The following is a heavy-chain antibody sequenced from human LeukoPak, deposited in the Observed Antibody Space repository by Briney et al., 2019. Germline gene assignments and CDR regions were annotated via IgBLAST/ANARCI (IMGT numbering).Heavy chain of an antibody. J-gene: IGHJ6*03. CDR2: ISAYNGNT. CDR3: AREACSSTSCLLPYYMDV. CDR1: GYTFTSYG. V-gene: IGHV1-18*01. Sequence: ASVKVSCKASGYTFTSYGISWVRQALGQGLEWMGWISAYNGNTNYAQKLQGRVTMTTDTSTSTAYMELRSLRSDDTAVYYCAREACSSTSCLLPYYMDVWGKGTTVTVSS. D-gene: IGHD2-2*01.